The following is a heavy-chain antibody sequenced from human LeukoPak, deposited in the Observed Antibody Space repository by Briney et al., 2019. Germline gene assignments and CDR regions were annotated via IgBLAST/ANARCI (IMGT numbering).Heavy chain of an antibody. V-gene: IGHV3-43*01. CDR3: AKWGSRDGYNSDLDY. CDR1: GFTFDDYT. CDR2: ISWDGGST. J-gene: IGHJ4*02. D-gene: IGHD5-24*01. Sequence: EPGGSLRLSCAASGFTFDDYTMHWVRQAPGKGLEWVSLISWDGGSTYYADSVKGRFTISRDNSKNSLYLQMNSLRTEDTALYYCAKWGSRDGYNSDLDYWGQGTLVTVSS.